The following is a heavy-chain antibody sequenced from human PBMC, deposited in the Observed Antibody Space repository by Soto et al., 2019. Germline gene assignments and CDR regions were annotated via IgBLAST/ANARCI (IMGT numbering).Heavy chain of an antibody. V-gene: IGHV1-46*04. CDR3: ARIGRYYDLANGLDX. D-gene: IGHD3-3*01. CDR1: GYSFSNYY. Sequence: ASLKVSCNASGYSFSNYYIHWVRQAPGQGLQWMGIVNPSGGTTTYAAKLQGRITVTSDTSTSTVYMELRGLRSEDTGEYYCARIGRYYDLANGLDXWGQRTTVTVSX. J-gene: IGHJ6*02. CDR2: VNPSGGTT.